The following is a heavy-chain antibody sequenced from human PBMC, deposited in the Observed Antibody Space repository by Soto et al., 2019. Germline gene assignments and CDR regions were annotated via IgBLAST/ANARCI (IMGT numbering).Heavy chain of an antibody. CDR2: IMPVFRRP. Sequence: QVQLVQSGAEVKKPGSSVKVSCKASGGTFRTSAISWVRQARGQGLEWVGGIMPVFRRPKYAQNFQDRVTNTADESTSTAYMELSSLRSDDTAVYYCARDKDRLQLGGNYYYILDVWGQGTAVTVSS. CDR1: GGTFRTSA. D-gene: IGHD1-1*01. J-gene: IGHJ6*02. CDR3: ARDKDRLQLGGNYYYILDV. V-gene: IGHV1-69*12.